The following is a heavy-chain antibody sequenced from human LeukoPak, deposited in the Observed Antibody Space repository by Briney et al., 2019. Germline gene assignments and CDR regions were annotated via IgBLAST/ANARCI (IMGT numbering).Heavy chain of an antibody. D-gene: IGHD3-3*01. CDR3: ARVDYDFWSGYRNNWFDP. J-gene: IGHJ5*02. CDR1: GGTFSSYA. CDR2: ISAYNGNT. Sequence: ASVKVSCKASGGTFSSYAISWVRQAPGQGLEWMGWISAYNGNTNYAQKLQGRVTMTTDTSTSTAYMELRSLRSDDTAVYYCARVDYDFWSGYRNNWFDPWGQGTLVTVSS. V-gene: IGHV1-18*01.